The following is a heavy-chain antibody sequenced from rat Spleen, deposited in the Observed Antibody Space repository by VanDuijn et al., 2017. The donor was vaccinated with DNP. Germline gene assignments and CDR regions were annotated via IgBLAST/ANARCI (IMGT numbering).Heavy chain of an antibody. Sequence: EVQLVESGGGLVQPGRSLKLSCAASGFTFRDYYMAWVRQVPTKGLEWVAYISYDGGRNDNGDSVKGRFTISRANEKSTLYLQMNSLRSEDMATYYCARHVLPLRVWDYWGQGVMVTVSS. CDR2: ISYDGGRN. J-gene: IGHJ2*01. D-gene: IGHD1-4*01. CDR3: ARHVLPLRVWDY. CDR1: GFTFRDYY. V-gene: IGHV5-22*01.